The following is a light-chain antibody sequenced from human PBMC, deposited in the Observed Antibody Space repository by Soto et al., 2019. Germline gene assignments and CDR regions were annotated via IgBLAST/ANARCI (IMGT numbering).Light chain of an antibody. CDR2: DAS. J-gene: IGKJ1*01. V-gene: IGKV1-5*01. Sequence: DIQMTQSPSPLSASEGDRVTITCRASQSISSWLAWYQQKPGKAPKLLIYDASTLESGVPSRFSGTGSGTEFTFSITSLQPEDFGTYYCQQCYMGWTFGQGTKVDI. CDR1: QSISSW. CDR3: QQCYMGWT.